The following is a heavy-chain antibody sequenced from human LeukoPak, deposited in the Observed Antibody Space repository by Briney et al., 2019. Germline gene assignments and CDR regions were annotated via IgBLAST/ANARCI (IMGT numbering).Heavy chain of an antibody. Sequence: PSGTLSLTCAVSGGSISSSNWWSWVRQPPGKGLEWIGEIYHSGSTNYNPSLKSRVTISVDTSKNQFSLKLSSVTAADTAVYYCARELIRTNARPRWYFDLWGRGTLVTVSS. CDR1: GGSISSSNW. J-gene: IGHJ2*01. CDR3: ARELIRTNARPRWYFDL. CDR2: IYHSGST. D-gene: IGHD2-21*01. V-gene: IGHV4-4*02.